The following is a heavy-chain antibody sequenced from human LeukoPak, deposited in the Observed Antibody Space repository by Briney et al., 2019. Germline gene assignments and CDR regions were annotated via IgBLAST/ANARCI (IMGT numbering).Heavy chain of an antibody. D-gene: IGHD5-18*01. CDR3: ARAGRYSYGFWYYFDY. Sequence: GGSLRLSCAASGFTFSSYAMHWVRQAPGKGLEWVAVISDDGSNKYYADSVKGRFTISRDNSKNTLCLQMNSLRAEDTAVYYCARAGRYSYGFWYYFDYWGQGTLVTVSS. V-gene: IGHV3-30-3*01. J-gene: IGHJ4*02. CDR1: GFTFSSYA. CDR2: ISDDGSNK.